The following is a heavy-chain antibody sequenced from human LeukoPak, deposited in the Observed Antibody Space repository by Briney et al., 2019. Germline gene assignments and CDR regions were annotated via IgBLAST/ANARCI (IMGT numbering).Heavy chain of an antibody. Sequence: ASVKVSCKASGYTFTSYGISWVRQAPGQGLEWMGWISAYNGNTNYAQKLQGRVTMTTDTSTSTAYMELRSLRSEDTAVYYCARGLGYYGSGSYYRALGYWGQGTLVTVSS. J-gene: IGHJ4*02. CDR2: ISAYNGNT. CDR3: ARGLGYYGSGSYYRALGY. V-gene: IGHV1-18*01. D-gene: IGHD3-10*01. CDR1: GYTFTSYG.